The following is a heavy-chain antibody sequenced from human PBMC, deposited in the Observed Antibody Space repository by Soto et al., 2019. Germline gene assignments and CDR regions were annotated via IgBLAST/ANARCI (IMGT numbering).Heavy chain of an antibody. CDR2: ISWNSGSI. V-gene: IGHV3-9*01. CDR3: AKDIYGDYGFYFDY. D-gene: IGHD4-17*01. CDR1: GFTFDDYA. J-gene: IGHJ4*02. Sequence: ESGGGLVQPGRSLRLSCAASGFTFDDYAMHWVRQAPGKGLEWVSGISWNSGSIGYADSVKGRFTISRDNAKNSLYLQMNSLRAEDTALYYCAKDIYGDYGFYFDYWGQGTLVTVSS.